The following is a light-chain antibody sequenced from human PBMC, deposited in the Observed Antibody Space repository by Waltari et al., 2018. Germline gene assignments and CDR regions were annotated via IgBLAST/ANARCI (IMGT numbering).Light chain of an antibody. Sequence: EIVLTQSPATLSLSPGERATLSCRASQSVRSYLAWYKQKPGQAPRLLIYDASNRATGIPARFSGSGSGTDFTLTISSLEPEDFAVYYCQQRSNWPRLTFGGGTKVEIK. CDR3: QQRSNWPRLT. V-gene: IGKV3-11*01. J-gene: IGKJ4*01. CDR2: DAS. CDR1: QSVRSY.